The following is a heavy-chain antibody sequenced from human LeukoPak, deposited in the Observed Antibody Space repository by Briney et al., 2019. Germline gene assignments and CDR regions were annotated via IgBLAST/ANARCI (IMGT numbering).Heavy chain of an antibody. D-gene: IGHD3-22*01. V-gene: IGHV5-51*01. CDR3: ARVEYYYDSSEYYQNLFDY. CDR2: IYPGDSDT. Sequence: GESLKISCKVSGYIFTRSWIAWVRQMPGKGLDWMGIIYPGDSDTRYSPSFQGLVTISADKSINTAYLQWSSLKVSDTAMYYCARVEYYYDSSEYYQNLFDYWGQGTLVTVSS. J-gene: IGHJ4*02. CDR1: GYIFTRSW.